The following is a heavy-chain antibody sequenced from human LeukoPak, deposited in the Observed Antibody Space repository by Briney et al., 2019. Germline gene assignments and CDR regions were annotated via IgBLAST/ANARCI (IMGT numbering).Heavy chain of an antibody. CDR2: IYHCGST. Sequence: PSETLSLTCAVSGGSISSGGYSWSWIRQPPGKGLEWIRYIYHCGSTYYNPSLKSRVTISVDTSKNQFSLKLSSVTAADTAVYYCARTRFTDFDWLLSSAYAFDIWGQGTMVTVSS. V-gene: IGHV4-30-2*01. CDR3: ARTRFTDFDWLLSSAYAFDI. CDR1: GGSISSGGYS. J-gene: IGHJ3*02. D-gene: IGHD3-9*01.